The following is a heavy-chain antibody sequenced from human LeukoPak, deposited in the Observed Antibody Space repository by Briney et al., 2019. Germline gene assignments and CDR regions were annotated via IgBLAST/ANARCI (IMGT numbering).Heavy chain of an antibody. CDR2: ISYDGSNK. Sequence: PGGPLRLSCAASGFTFSSYGMHWVRQAPGKGLEWVAVISYDGSNKYYADSVKGRFTISRDNSKNTLYLQMNSLRAEDTAVYYCAKSQMYYYDSSGYFDYWGQGTLVTVSS. J-gene: IGHJ4*02. CDR1: GFTFSSYG. D-gene: IGHD3-22*01. V-gene: IGHV3-30*18. CDR3: AKSQMYYYDSSGYFDY.